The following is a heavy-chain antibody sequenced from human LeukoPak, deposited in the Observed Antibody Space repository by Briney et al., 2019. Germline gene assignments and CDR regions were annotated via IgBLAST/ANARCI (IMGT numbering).Heavy chain of an antibody. V-gene: IGHV4-31*03. J-gene: IGHJ6*02. CDR3: ARDRAGGVPAATPYYYYGMDV. CDR2: IYYSGST. CDR1: GGSISTGGYY. D-gene: IGHD2-2*01. Sequence: SPSQTLSLNCTVSGGSISTGGYYWSWIRQHPGKGLEWIGYIYYSGSTYYNPSLKSRVTISVDTSKNQFSLKLSSVTAADTAVYYCARDRAGGVPAATPYYYYGMDVWGQGTTVTVSS.